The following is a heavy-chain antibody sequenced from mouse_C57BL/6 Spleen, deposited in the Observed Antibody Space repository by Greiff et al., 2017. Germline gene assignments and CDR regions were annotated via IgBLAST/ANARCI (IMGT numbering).Heavy chain of an antibody. J-gene: IGHJ1*03. CDR3: AREGMRDYDGYFDV. Sequence: EVMLVESGGGLVKPGGSLKLSCAASGFIFSSYAMSWVRQTPEKRLEWVATISDGGSYTYYPDNVKGRFTISRDKSKNNLYLQMSHLKSEDTAMYYCAREGMRDYDGYFDVWGTGTTVTVSS. V-gene: IGHV5-4*01. CDR1: GFIFSSYA. CDR2: ISDGGSYT. D-gene: IGHD2-4*01.